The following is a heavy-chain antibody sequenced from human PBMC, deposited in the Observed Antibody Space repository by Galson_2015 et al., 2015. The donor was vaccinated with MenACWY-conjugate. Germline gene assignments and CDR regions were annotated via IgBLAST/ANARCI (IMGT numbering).Heavy chain of an antibody. J-gene: IGHJ6*03. D-gene: IGHD3-3*01. CDR3: ARLFNARPAYYYYYMDV. Sequence: QSGAEVKKPGESLKISCKDSGYIFTDYWIGWVRQMPGQGLEWMGIIYAGDSDIRYSPSFQGHVTISADKSISTAYLQWSSLKASDTAIYYCARLFNARPAYYYYYMDVWGKGTTVTVSS. CDR1: GYIFTDYW. V-gene: IGHV5-51*01. CDR2: IYAGDSDI.